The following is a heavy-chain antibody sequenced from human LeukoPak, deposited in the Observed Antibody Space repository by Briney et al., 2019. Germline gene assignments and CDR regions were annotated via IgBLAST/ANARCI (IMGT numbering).Heavy chain of an antibody. CDR1: GYTLTELS. Sequence: GASVKVSCKVSGYTLTELSMHWVRQAPGKGLEWRGGFDPEDGETIYAQKFQGRVTMTEDTSTDTAYMELSSLRSEDTAVYYCATEGRRYSGYGGVGYWGQGTLVTVSS. V-gene: IGHV1-24*01. D-gene: IGHD5-12*01. CDR3: ATEGRRYSGYGGVGY. J-gene: IGHJ4*02. CDR2: FDPEDGET.